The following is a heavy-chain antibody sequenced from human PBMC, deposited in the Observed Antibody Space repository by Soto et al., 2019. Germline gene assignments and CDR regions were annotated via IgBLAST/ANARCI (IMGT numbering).Heavy chain of an antibody. CDR1: GFTFSSYA. D-gene: IGHD5-12*01. J-gene: IGHJ3*02. CDR3: ARANIVATMAAFDI. Sequence: GGSLRLSCAASGFTFSSYAMHWVRQAPGKGLEYVSAISSNGGSTYYANSVKGRFTISRDNSKNTLYLQMGSLRAEDMAVYYCARANIVATMAAFDIWGQGTMVTVSS. V-gene: IGHV3-64*01. CDR2: ISSNGGST.